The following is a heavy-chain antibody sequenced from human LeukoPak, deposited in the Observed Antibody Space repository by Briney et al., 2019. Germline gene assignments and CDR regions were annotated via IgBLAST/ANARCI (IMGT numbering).Heavy chain of an antibody. CDR3: ARVITYYFDY. Sequence: SETLSLTCTVSGGSISSSNYYWGWIRQPPGKGLEWIGSIYDSGSTYYNPSLKSRVTISVDTSKNQFSLKLSSVTAADTAVYYCARVITYYFDYWGQGTLVTVSS. CDR2: IYDSGST. D-gene: IGHD2-21*01. J-gene: IGHJ4*02. CDR1: GGSISSSNYY. V-gene: IGHV4-39*01.